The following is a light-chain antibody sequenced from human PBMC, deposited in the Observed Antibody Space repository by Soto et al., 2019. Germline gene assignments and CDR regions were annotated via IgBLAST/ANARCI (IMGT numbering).Light chain of an antibody. CDR3: QQYNNWPFS. CDR1: QGVTTN. CDR2: DVS. J-gene: IGKJ5*01. Sequence: IVMTQSPDTLSVSPGERATHTCRAGQGVTTNFAWYQQKSGQSPRLLIYDVSIRATGVPARFSATGSETDFTLTISGLQSGDSAVYFCQQYNNWPFSFGQGTRLEI. V-gene: IGKV3-15*01.